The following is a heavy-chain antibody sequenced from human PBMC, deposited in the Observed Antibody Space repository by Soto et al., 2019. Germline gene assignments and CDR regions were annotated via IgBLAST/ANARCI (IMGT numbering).Heavy chain of an antibody. CDR2: IDGDGSIT. J-gene: IGHJ4*02. Sequence: GGSLRLSCAASGFTFSNAWMNWVRQAPGKGLVWVSQIDGDGSITTYADSVKGRFTISRDNAKNTLYLQMNSLRAEDTAIYYCANRRFFDYWGQGTLFTVSS. CDR3: ANRRFFDY. CDR1: GFTFSNAW. V-gene: IGHV3-74*01.